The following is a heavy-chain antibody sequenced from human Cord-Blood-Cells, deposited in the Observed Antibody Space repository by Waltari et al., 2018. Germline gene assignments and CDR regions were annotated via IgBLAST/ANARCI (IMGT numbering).Heavy chain of an antibody. CDR3: VKEGFWSGYYDY. CDR1: GFTFSSYA. V-gene: IGHV3-23*01. D-gene: IGHD3-3*01. J-gene: IGHJ4*02. Sequence: EVQLLESGGGLVQPGGSLRLSCAASGFTFSSYAMSWVRQAPGKGLEWVSAISGSGGSTYYAESVKGRFTISRDNSKNTLYLQMNSLRAEDTAVYYCVKEGFWSGYYDYWGQGTLVTVSS. CDR2: ISGSGGST.